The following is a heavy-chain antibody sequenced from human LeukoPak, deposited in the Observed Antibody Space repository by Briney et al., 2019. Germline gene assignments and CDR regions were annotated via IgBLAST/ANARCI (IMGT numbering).Heavy chain of an antibody. V-gene: IGHV1-2*02. D-gene: IGHD3-10*01. CDR3: ARGDKKENQSGPSGYFDP. J-gene: IGHJ5*02. CDR1: GYTFTGYY. Sequence: VASVKVSCKASGYTFTGYYMHWVRQAPGQGLEWMGWINPNSGGTNFGPKFHGRVSMTRDTSITTAYMELSSLRSDDTAVYYCARGDKKENQSGPSGYFDPWGQGTLVTVSS. CDR2: INPNSGGT.